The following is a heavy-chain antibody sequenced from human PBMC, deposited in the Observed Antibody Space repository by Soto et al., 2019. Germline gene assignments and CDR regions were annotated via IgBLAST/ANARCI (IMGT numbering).Heavy chain of an antibody. Sequence: SETLSLTCAVYGGSFSGYYWSWIRQPPGKGLEWIGEINHSGSTNYNPSLKSRVTISVDTSKNQFSLKLSPVTAADTAVYYCARGVGYCSITSCYTYYHYYVMAFWAQGSTVT. J-gene: IGHJ6*02. CDR1: GGSFSGYY. CDR3: ARGVGYCSITSCYTYYHYYVMAF. D-gene: IGHD2-2*02. V-gene: IGHV4-34*01. CDR2: INHSGST.